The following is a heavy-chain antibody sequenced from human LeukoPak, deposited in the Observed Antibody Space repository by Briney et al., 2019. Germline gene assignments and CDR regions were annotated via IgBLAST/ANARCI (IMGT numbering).Heavy chain of an antibody. CDR2: NSGSGGST. J-gene: IGHJ1*01. CDR3: AKREAAPGTSYFQY. D-gene: IGHD6-13*01. Sequence: GGSLRLSCAASGLTFSSEAMSWVRQAPVKGLEWVSGNSGSGGSTAYADSVKGRFTISRYNSKNTLYLQMNSLRADDTAVYYRAKREAAPGTSYFQYWGQGTLVTVSS. V-gene: IGHV3-23*01. CDR1: GLTFSSEA.